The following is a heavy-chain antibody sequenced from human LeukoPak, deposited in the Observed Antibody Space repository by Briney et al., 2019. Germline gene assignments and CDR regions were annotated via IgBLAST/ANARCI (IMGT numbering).Heavy chain of an antibody. Sequence: SETLSLTCTVSGGSISSGGYYWSWIRQHPGKGLEWIGYLYYSGSTYYNPSLKSRVTISVDTSKNQFSLKLSSVTAADTAVYYCARVSGLVVYACVDYWGQGTLVTVSS. CDR3: ARVSGLVVYACVDY. D-gene: IGHD2-8*02. CDR1: GGSISSGGYY. V-gene: IGHV4-31*03. J-gene: IGHJ4*02. CDR2: LYYSGST.